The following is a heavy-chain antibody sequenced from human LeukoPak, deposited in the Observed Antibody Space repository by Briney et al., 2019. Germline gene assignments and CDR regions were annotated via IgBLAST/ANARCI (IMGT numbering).Heavy chain of an antibody. CDR1: GGSFSGYY. V-gene: IGHV4-31*11. CDR2: IYYGGST. CDR3: ARGDDTAMVYFDY. J-gene: IGHJ4*02. Sequence: NPSETLSLTCAVYGGSFSGYYWSWIRQHPGKGLEWIGYIYYGGSTYYNPSLKSRVTISVDTSKNQFSLKLSSVTAADTAVYYCARGDDTAMVYFDYWGQGTLVTVSS. D-gene: IGHD5-18*01.